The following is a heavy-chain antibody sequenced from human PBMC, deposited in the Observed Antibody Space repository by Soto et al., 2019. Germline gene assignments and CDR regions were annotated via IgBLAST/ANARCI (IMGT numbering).Heavy chain of an antibody. CDR3: AREAKPYYDRSGYYYTKN. CDR2: INPNSGGT. CDR1: GYTFTGYY. V-gene: IGHV1-2*02. D-gene: IGHD3-22*01. Sequence: ASVXVSCKSSGYTFTGYYMHWVRQAPGQGLEWMGWINPNSGGTNYAQKFQGRVTMTRDTSISTAYMELSRLRSDDTAVYYCAREAKPYYDRSGYYYTKNWGQGTLVTVSS. J-gene: IGHJ1*01.